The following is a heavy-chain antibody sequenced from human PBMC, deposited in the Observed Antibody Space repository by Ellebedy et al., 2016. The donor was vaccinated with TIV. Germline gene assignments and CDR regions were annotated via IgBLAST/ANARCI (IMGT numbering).Heavy chain of an antibody. CDR1: GYIFTGYY. CDR3: AREARGTGGFDP. CDR2: INPSGDGT. J-gene: IGHJ5*02. V-gene: IGHV1-46*01. D-gene: IGHD2-8*02. Sequence: AASVKVSCKAPGYIFTGYYIHWVRQAPGQGLQWMGMINPSGDGTSYTQKFQGKLTMTRDTSTSTVYMELSSLRSEDTAVYYCAREARGTGGFDPWGQGTLVTVSS.